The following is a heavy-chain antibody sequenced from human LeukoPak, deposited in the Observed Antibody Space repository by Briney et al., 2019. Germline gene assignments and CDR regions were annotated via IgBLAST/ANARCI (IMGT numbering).Heavy chain of an antibody. J-gene: IGHJ3*02. CDR2: IYSGGST. D-gene: IGHD2/OR15-2a*01. V-gene: IGHV3-53*01. Sequence: GGSLRLSCAASGFTVSSNYMSWVRQAPGKGLERVSVIYSGGSTYYADSVKGRFTISRDNSKNTLYLQMNSLRAEDTAVYYCARDILSQGPDAFDIWGQGTMVTVSS. CDR3: ARDILSQGPDAFDI. CDR1: GFTVSSNY.